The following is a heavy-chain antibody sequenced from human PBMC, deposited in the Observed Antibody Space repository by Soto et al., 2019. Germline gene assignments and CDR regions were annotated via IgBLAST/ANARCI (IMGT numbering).Heavy chain of an antibody. J-gene: IGHJ4*02. CDR2: IYNGGST. CDR1: GGSISSGDNC. V-gene: IGHV4-30-4*01. Sequence: QVQLQESGPGLVKPSQTLSLTCTVSGGSISSGDNCWSWIRQTPGRGLVWIGHIYNGGSTYSNPSLRSRVSISVDTSKNQFSLDLSSVTAADTAVYYCARGATGDKVDYWGQGALVTVSS. CDR3: ARGATGDKVDY. D-gene: IGHD7-27*01.